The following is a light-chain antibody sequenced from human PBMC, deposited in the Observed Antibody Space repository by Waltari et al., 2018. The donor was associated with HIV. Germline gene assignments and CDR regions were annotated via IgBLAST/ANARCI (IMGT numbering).Light chain of an antibody. CDR2: QDG. CDR3: QAWDTSAYVL. Sequence: SYELTQPPSVSVSPGQTATISCSGDKLGSKFVSWYKQWPGQPPAVVIFQDGTRPSGISERISGSNSGNTATLTIRGTQAIDEADYYCQAWDTSAYVLFGGGTKLTVL. CDR1: KLGSKF. V-gene: IGLV3-1*01. J-gene: IGLJ2*01.